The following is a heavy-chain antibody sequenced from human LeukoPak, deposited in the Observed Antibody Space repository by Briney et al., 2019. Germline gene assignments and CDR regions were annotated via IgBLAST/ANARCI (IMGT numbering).Heavy chain of an antibody. CDR3: VRWETGTTSGNWFDP. CDR2: IIPIFGTA. V-gene: IGHV1-69*05. J-gene: IGHJ5*02. D-gene: IGHD1-7*01. Sequence: GASVKVSCKASGGTFSSYAISWVRQAPGQGLEWMGGIIPIFGTANYAQKFQGRVTITTDESTSTAYMELSSLRSEDTAVYYCVRWETGTTSGNWFDPWGQGTLVTVSS. CDR1: GGTFSSYA.